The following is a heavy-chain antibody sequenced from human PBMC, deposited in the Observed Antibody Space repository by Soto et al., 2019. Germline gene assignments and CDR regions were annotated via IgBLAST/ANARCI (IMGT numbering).Heavy chain of an antibody. J-gene: IGHJ5*02. CDR3: ARVPDR. CDR1: GGSISSGRYS. D-gene: IGHD2-2*01. CDR2: IYHSGST. Sequence: SETLALTCAVSGGSISSGRYSWSWIRQPPGKGLEWIGYIYHSGSTYYNPSLKSRVTISVDRSKNQFSLKLSSVTAADTAVYYCARVPDRWGQGTLVTVSS. V-gene: IGHV4-30-2*01.